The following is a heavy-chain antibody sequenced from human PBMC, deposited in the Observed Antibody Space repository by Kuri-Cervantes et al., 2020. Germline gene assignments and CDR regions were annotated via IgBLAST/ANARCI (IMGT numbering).Heavy chain of an antibody. V-gene: IGHV3-48*04. Sequence: GESLKISCAASGFTFSSYSMNWVRQAPGKWLEWVSYISSSSSTIYYADSVKGRFTISRDNAKNPLYLQMNSLRAEDMAVYYCARDSGSYPDYWGQGTLVTVSS. CDR2: ISSSSSTI. CDR3: ARDSGSYPDY. D-gene: IGHD1-26*01. CDR1: GFTFSSYS. J-gene: IGHJ4*03.